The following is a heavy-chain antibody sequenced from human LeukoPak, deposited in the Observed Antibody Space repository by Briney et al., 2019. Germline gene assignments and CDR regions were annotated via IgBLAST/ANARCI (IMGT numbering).Heavy chain of an antibody. CDR2: ISGSSTYI. Sequence: PGGSLRLSCAASGFTFSTYSMNWVRQAQGKGLEWDSSISGSSTYIFYADSVKGRFTISRDNAKNSLYLQMNSLRVEDTAVYYCARVKGTERDYWGQGTLVTVSS. J-gene: IGHJ4*02. CDR1: GFTFSTYS. CDR3: ARVKGTERDY. V-gene: IGHV3-21*01. D-gene: IGHD3/OR15-3a*01.